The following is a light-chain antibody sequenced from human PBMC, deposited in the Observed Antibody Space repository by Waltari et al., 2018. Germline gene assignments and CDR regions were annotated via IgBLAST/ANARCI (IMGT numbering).Light chain of an antibody. CDR1: NIGRYS. CDR3: QVWDSSSDHP. CDR2: YST. Sequence: SYALIQPPSVSVAPGETARITCGGNNIGRYSVHCYQQKPGQAPVLVIYYSTDLPSCIPDLFSGSNSGNTATLTSNRVEAGDEADYYCQVWDSSSDHPFGGGTKLTVL. V-gene: IGLV3-21*04. J-gene: IGLJ2*01.